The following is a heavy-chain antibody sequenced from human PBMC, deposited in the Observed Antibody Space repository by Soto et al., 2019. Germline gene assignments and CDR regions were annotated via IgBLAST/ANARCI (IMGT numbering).Heavy chain of an antibody. CDR2: ISYDGSNK. Sequence: QVQLVESGGGVVQPGRSLRLSCAASGFTFSSYAMHWVRQAPGKGLEWVAVISYDGSNKYYADCVKGRFTISRDNSKNTLYLQMNSLRAEDTAVYYCARDPMGRYYGSGSYYFDYWGQGTLVTVSS. D-gene: IGHD3-10*01. V-gene: IGHV3-30-3*01. CDR3: ARDPMGRYYGSGSYYFDY. J-gene: IGHJ4*02. CDR1: GFTFSSYA.